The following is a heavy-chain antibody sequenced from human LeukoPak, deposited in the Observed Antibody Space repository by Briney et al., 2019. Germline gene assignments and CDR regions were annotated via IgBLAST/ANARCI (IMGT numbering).Heavy chain of an antibody. CDR1: GGSFSGYY. J-gene: IGHJ4*02. CDR2: INHSGST. D-gene: IGHD4-23*01. CDR3: ATGGNLGY. V-gene: IGHV4-34*01. Sequence: SETLSLTCAVYGGSFSGYYWSWIRQLPGKGLEWIGEINHSGSTNYNPSLKSRVTISVDTSKNQFSLKLSSVTAADTAVYYCATGGNLGYWGQGTLVTVSS.